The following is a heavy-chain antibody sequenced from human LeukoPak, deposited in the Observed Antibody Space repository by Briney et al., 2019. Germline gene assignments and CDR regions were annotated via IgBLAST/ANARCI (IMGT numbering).Heavy chain of an antibody. V-gene: IGHV4-59*01. CDR1: GGSISSYY. Sequence: SETLSLTCTVSGGSISSYYWSWIRQPPGKGLEWVGYIYYSGSTNYNPSLKSRVTIPVDTSKNQFSLKLSSVTAADTAVYYCARGRCSSTSCYFDYWGQGTLVTVSS. D-gene: IGHD2-2*01. CDR3: ARGRCSSTSCYFDY. CDR2: IYYSGST. J-gene: IGHJ4*02.